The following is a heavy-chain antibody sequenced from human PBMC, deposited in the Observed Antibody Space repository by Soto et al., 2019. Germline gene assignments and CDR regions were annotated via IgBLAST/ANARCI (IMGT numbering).Heavy chain of an antibody. CDR1: GGSVSSGSYY. D-gene: IGHD3-10*01. Sequence: SETLSLTCTVSGGSVSSGSYYWSWIRQPPGKGLEWIGYIYYSGSTNYNPSLKSRVTISVDTSKNQFSLKLSSVTAADTAVYYCARDSRTYGSGVRDAFDIWGQGTMVTVSS. CDR3: ARDSRTYGSGVRDAFDI. J-gene: IGHJ3*02. CDR2: IYYSGST. V-gene: IGHV4-61*01.